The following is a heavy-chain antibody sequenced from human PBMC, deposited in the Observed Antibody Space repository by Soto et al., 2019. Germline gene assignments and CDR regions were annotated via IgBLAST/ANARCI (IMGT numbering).Heavy chain of an antibody. V-gene: IGHV3-30-3*01. CDR1: GFTFSSYA. CDR2: ISYDGSNK. CDR3: ARDGPYSGYDLGYYYYGMDV. D-gene: IGHD5-12*01. J-gene: IGHJ6*02. Sequence: PGGSLRLSCAASGFTFSSYAMHWVRQAPGKGLEWVAVISYDGSNKYYADSVKGRFTISRDNSKNTLYLQMNSLRAEDTAVYYCARDGPYSGYDLGYYYYGMDVWGQGTTVTV.